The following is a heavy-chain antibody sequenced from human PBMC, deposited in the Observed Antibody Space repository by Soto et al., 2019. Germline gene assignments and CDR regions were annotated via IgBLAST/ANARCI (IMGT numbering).Heavy chain of an antibody. CDR1: GYTFTTYD. D-gene: IGHD5-12*01. V-gene: IGHV1-8*01. Sequence: QVQLVQSGAEVKKPGASVKVSCKASGYTFTTYDINWVRQATGQGLEWMGYMNPNSGNTGYAQNFHDRVTMTWNTSISTAYMELSSLKSEDTAVYYCAREFRRDGSWGQGTLVTVSS. CDR3: AREFRRDGS. J-gene: IGHJ5*02. CDR2: MNPNSGNT.